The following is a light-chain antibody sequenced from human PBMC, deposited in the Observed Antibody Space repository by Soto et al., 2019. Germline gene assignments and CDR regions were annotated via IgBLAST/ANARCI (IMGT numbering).Light chain of an antibody. Sequence: MLTQSPSASASLGASVMLTCTLSSGHSSYAIAWHQQQPEKGPRYLMKVNSDGSHSKGDGIPDRFSGSSSGAERYLSISSLQSEDEADYYCQTWGSGIQVFGGGTKVTVL. CDR3: QTWGSGIQV. J-gene: IGLJ3*02. CDR2: VNSDGSH. V-gene: IGLV4-69*01. CDR1: SGHSSYA.